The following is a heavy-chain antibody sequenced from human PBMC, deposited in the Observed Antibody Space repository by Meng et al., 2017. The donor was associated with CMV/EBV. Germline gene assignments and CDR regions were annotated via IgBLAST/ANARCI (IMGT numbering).Heavy chain of an antibody. V-gene: IGHV1-2*02. CDR3: ATRSSWTDGLTD. Sequence: CKTCGDTSTDYYIHGWRQAPGGGLEWMGWINPDSAATRFALKSQGRVTMTRNTSINTADLEVGSLRSDDTAVYSCATRSSWTDGLTDWGQGTLVTVSS. CDR1: GDTSTDYY. J-gene: IGHJ4*02. CDR2: INPDSAAT. D-gene: IGHD6-13*01.